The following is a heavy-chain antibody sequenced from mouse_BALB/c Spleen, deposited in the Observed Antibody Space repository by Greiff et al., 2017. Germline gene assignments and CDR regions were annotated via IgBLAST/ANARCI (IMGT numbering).Heavy chain of an antibody. J-gene: IGHJ1*01. Sequence: DVKLVESGGGLVQPGGSRKLSCAASGFTFSSFGMHWVRQAPEKGLEWVAYISSGSSTIYYADTVKGRFTISRDNPKNTMFLQMTSLRSEDTAMYYCAGLNWYFDVWGAGTTVTVSS. CDR3: AGLNWYFDV. V-gene: IGHV5-17*02. CDR1: GFTFSSFG. CDR2: ISSGSSTI.